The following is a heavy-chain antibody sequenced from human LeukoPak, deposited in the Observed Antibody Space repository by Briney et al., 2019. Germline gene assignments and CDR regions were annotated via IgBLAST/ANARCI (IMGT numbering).Heavy chain of an antibody. V-gene: IGHV1-2*02. CDR1: GYTFTGYY. Sequence: ASVKVSCKASGYTFTGYYMHWVRQAPGQRLEWMGWINPNSGGTNYAQKFQGRVTMTRDTSISTAYMELSRLRSDDTAVYYCVLVLDYYFDYWGQGTLVTVSS. J-gene: IGHJ4*02. CDR2: INPNSGGT. D-gene: IGHD3/OR15-3a*01. CDR3: VLVLDYYFDY.